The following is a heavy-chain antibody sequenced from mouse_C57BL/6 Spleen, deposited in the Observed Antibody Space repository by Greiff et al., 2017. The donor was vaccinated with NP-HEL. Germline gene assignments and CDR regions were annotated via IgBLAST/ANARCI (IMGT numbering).Heavy chain of an antibody. CDR3: ARVNYASFDY. J-gene: IGHJ2*01. CDR2: INYDGSST. V-gene: IGHV5-16*01. D-gene: IGHD2-1*01. CDR1: GFTFSDYY. Sequence: DVKLVESEGGLVQPGSSMKLSCTASGFTFSDYYMAWVRQVPEKGLEWVANINYDGSSTYYLDSLKSRFIISRDNAKNILYLQMSSLKSEDTATYYCARVNYASFDYWGQGTTLTVSS.